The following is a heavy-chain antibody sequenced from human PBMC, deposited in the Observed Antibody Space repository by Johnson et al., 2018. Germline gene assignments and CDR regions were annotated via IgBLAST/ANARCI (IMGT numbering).Heavy chain of an antibody. CDR1: GFNVSTNY. CDR2: IYSDGRT. Sequence: VQLVESGGGLIQPGGSLRLSCAASGFNVSTNYMSWVRQAPGKGLEWVSLIYSDGRTKYTDSVKGRFTISRDPSKNTLSLQMNSLRADDTAVYFCARSLRHSQYYFDYWGQGTLVTVSS. J-gene: IGHJ4*02. CDR3: ARSLRHSQYYFDY. V-gene: IGHV3-53*01. D-gene: IGHD4-17*01.